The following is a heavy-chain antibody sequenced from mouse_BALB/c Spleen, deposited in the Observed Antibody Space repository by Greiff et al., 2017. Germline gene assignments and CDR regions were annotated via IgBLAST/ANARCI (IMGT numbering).Heavy chain of an antibody. D-gene: IGHD2-1*01. J-gene: IGHJ2*01. Sequence: VQLQQSGAELVKPGASVTMSCKAFGYSFTTYPIEWMKQNHGKSLEWIGNFHPYNDDTKYNEKFKGKAKLTVEKSSSTVYLELSRLTYDDSAVYYWASNGNYYFDYWGQGTTLTVSS. CDR3: ASNGNYYFDY. CDR1: GYSFTTYP. V-gene: IGHV1-47*01. CDR2: FHPYNDDT.